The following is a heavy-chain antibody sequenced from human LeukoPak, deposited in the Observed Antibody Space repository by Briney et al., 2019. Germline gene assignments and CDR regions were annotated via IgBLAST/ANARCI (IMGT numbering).Heavy chain of an antibody. Sequence: GGSLRLSCAASGFTFSSYWMSWVRQAPGKGLEWVANIKQDGSEKYYVDSVKGRFTISGDNAKNSLYLQMNSLRAEDTAVYYCARDRGYYGSGTTTDYWGQGTLVTVSS. J-gene: IGHJ4*02. V-gene: IGHV3-7*01. D-gene: IGHD3-10*01. CDR2: IKQDGSEK. CDR3: ARDRGYYGSGTTTDY. CDR1: GFTFSSYW.